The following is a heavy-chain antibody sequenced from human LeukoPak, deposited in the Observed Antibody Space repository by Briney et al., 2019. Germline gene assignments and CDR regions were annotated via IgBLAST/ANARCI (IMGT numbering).Heavy chain of an antibody. CDR2: INPSGGST. CDR3: ARAYCSSTSCYANYFDY. V-gene: IGHV1-46*01. CDR1: GYTFTSYY. J-gene: IGHJ4*02. Sequence: EALVKVSCKASGYTFTSYYMHWVRQAPGQGLEWMGIINPSGGSTSYAQKFQGRVTMTRDTSTSTVYMELSSLRSEDTAVYYCARAYCSSTSCYANYFDYWGQGTLVTVSS. D-gene: IGHD2-2*01.